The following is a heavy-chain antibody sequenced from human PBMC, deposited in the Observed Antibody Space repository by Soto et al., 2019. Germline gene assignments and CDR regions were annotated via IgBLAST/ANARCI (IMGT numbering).Heavy chain of an antibody. CDR2: ISGSGGST. CDR3: AKVEYSSGWYFDY. CDR1: GFTFSSYA. V-gene: IGHV3-23*01. J-gene: IGHJ4*02. Sequence: GESLKISCAASGFTFSSYAMSWVRQAPGKGLEWVSAISGSGGSTYYADSVKGRFTISRDNSKNTLYLQMNSLRAEDTAVYYCAKVEYSSGWYFDYWGQGTLVTVSS. D-gene: IGHD6-19*01.